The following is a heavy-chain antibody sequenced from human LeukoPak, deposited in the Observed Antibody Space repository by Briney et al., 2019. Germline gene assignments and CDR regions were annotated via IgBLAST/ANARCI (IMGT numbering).Heavy chain of an antibody. CDR3: ARLGTVTIARVNWFDP. V-gene: IGHV7-4-1*02. CDR2: INTNTGNP. CDR1: GYTFTNYA. J-gene: IGHJ5*02. D-gene: IGHD4-17*01. Sequence: ASVKVSCKASGYTFTNYAMNWVRQAPGQGLEWMGWINTNTGNPTYAQGFTGRFVFSLDTSVSTAYLQISSLKAEDTAVYYCARLGTVTIARVNWFDPWGQGTLVTVSS.